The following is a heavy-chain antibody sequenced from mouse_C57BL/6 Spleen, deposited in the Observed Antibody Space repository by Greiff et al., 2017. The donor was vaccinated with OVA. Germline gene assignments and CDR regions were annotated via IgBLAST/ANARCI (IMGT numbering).Heavy chain of an antibody. CDR3: TRRTTGFPYYFDY. CDR1: GYTFTDYE. Sequence: QVQLQQSGAELVRPGASVTLSCKASGYTFTDYEMHWVKQTPVHGLEWLGAIDPETGGTAYNQKFKGKAILTADKSSSTAYMELRSLTSEDSAVYYCTRRTTGFPYYFDYWGQGTTLTVSS. CDR2: IDPETGGT. D-gene: IGHD4-1*02. V-gene: IGHV1-15*01. J-gene: IGHJ2*01.